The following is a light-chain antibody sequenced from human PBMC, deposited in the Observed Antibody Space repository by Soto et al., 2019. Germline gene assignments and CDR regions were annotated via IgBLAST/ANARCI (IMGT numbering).Light chain of an antibody. CDR3: QQRSNWLT. CDR2: DTS. CDR1: QSVSSY. Sequence: EIVLTQSPATLPLSPGERATLSCRASQSVSSYLAWYQQKPGQAPRLLIYDTSNRATGIPARFSGSGSGTDFTLTISSLEPEDFAVYCCQQRSNWLTFGGGTKVEIK. J-gene: IGKJ4*01. V-gene: IGKV3-11*01.